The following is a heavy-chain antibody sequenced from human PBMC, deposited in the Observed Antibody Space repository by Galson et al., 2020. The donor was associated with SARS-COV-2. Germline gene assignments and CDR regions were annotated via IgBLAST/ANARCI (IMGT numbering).Heavy chain of an antibody. V-gene: IGHV4-38-2*02. CDR3: ARDIVVVVAAMEEYFDY. CDR1: GYSISSGYY. D-gene: IGHD2-15*01. J-gene: IGHJ4*02. Sequence: SETLSLTCTVSGYSISSGYYWGWIRQPPGKGLEWIGSIYHSGSTYYNPSLKSRVTISVDTSKNQFSLKLSSVTAADTAVYYCARDIVVVVAAMEEYFDYWGQGTLVTVSS. CDR2: IYHSGST.